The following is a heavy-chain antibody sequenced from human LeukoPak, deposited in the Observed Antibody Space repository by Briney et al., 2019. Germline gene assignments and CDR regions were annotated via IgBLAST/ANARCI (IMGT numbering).Heavy chain of an antibody. CDR3: AKVLRGLRFLEWLFGAFDI. CDR2: IGGNGGST. D-gene: IGHD3-3*01. V-gene: IGHV3-23*01. J-gene: IGHJ3*02. CDR1: GFTFSNYA. Sequence: PGGSLRLSCAVSGFTFSNYAMTWVRQAPGKGLEWVSVIGGNGGSTYYADSVKGRFTISRDNSKNTLYLQMNSLRAEDTAVYYCAKVLRGLRFLEWLFGAFDIWGQGTMVTVSS.